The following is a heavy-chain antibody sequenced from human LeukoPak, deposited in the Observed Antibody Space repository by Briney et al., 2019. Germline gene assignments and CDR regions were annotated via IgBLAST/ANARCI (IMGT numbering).Heavy chain of an antibody. J-gene: IGHJ4*02. CDR3: ASSITIFGVVLKAFDY. CDR1: GGTFSSYA. D-gene: IGHD3-3*01. CDR2: IIPIFGTA. V-gene: IGHV1-69*05. Sequence: GASVKVSCKASGGTFSSYAISWVRQAPGQGLEWMGGIIPIFGTANYAQKFQGRVTITTDESTSTAYMELSSLRSEDTAVYYCASSITIFGVVLKAFDYWGQGTLVTVSS.